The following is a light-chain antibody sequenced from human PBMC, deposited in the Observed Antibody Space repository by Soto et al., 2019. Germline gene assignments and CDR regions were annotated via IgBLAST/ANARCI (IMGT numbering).Light chain of an antibody. Sequence: QSSLTRPPSSSGSPGKSVAISCTGTSSDVGGYNYVSWYQQHPGKAPKLMIYEVNKRPSGVPDRFSGSKSGNTASLTVSGLQAEDEADYYCSSYAGSRNVFGTGTKVNVL. CDR3: SSYAGSRNV. V-gene: IGLV2-8*01. CDR1: SSDVGGYNY. J-gene: IGLJ1*01. CDR2: EVN.